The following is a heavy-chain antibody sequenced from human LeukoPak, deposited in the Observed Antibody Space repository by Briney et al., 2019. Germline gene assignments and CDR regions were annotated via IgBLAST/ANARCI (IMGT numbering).Heavy chain of an antibody. CDR2: IYYSGST. Sequence: PSETLSLTCTVSGGSISSYYWSWIRQPPGKGLEWIGYIYYSGSTNYNPSLKSRVTISVDTSKNQFSLKLSSVTAADTAVYYCARGPERNYDFWSGYYTGFYYYYGMDVWGQGTTVTVSS. CDR3: ARGPERNYDFWSGYYTGFYYYYGMDV. V-gene: IGHV4-59*01. D-gene: IGHD3-3*01. J-gene: IGHJ6*02. CDR1: GGSISSYY.